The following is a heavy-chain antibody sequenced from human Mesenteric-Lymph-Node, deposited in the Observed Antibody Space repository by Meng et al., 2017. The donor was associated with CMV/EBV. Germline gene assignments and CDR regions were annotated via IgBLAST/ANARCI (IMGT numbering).Heavy chain of an antibody. V-gene: IGHV4-39*07. CDR3: ARDGDYYDSSGYNPFDY. J-gene: IGHJ4*02. CDR2: IYYSGST. Sequence: RQLQESGPGLVKTSETLSLPCTVSGGSISSSSYYWGWIRQPPGKGLEWIGSIYYSGSTYYNPSLKSRVTISVDTSKNQFSLKLSSVTAADTAVYYCARDGDYYDSSGYNPFDYWGQGTLVTVSS. CDR1: GGSISSSSYY. D-gene: IGHD3-22*01.